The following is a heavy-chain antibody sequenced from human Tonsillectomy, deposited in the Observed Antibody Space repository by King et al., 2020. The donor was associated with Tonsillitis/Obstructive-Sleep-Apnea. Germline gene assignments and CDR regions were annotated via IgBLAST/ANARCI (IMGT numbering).Heavy chain of an antibody. V-gene: IGHV3-49*04. CDR1: GFTFGDYA. J-gene: IGHJ5*02. CDR2: IRSKAYGGTT. CDR3: TPDYSNYVSWFDP. D-gene: IGHD4-11*01. Sequence: VQLVESGGGLVQPGRSLRLSCTASGFTFGDYAMSWVRQAPGKGLEWVGFIRSKAYGGTTEYAASVKGRFTISRDDSKSIAYLQMNSLKTEDTAVYYCTPDYSNYVSWFDPGGQGTLVTVSS.